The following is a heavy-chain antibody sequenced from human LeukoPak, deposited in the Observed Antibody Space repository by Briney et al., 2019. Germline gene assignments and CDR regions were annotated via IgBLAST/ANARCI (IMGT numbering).Heavy chain of an antibody. J-gene: IGHJ5*02. CDR2: ISYDGSNK. D-gene: IGHD6-19*01. Sequence: SCKASGYTFTNYAMHWVRQAPGKGLEWVAVISYDGSNKYYADSVKGRFTISRDNSKNTLYLQMNSLRAEDTAVYYCARDWGSSGWYNWFDPWGQGTLVTVSS. CDR1: GYTFTNYA. CDR3: ARDWGSSGWYNWFDP. V-gene: IGHV3-30-3*01.